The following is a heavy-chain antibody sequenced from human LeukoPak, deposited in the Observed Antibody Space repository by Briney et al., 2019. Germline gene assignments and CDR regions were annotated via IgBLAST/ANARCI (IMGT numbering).Heavy chain of an antibody. V-gene: IGHV4-34*01. Sequence: PSETLSLTCAVYGRSFSGYYWSWIHQPPGKGLEWIGEINHSGSTNYNPSLKSRVTISVDTSKNQFSLKLSSVSAEDTAVYYCARGVNRNWFDPWGQGTLVTVSS. D-gene: IGHD3-16*02. J-gene: IGHJ5*02. CDR3: ARGVNRNWFDP. CDR1: GRSFSGYY. CDR2: INHSGST.